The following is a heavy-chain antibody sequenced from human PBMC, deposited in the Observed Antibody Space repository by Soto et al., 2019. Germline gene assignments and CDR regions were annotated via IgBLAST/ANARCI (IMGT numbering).Heavy chain of an antibody. CDR3: ARDRVPAAPGYWFDP. D-gene: IGHD2-2*01. Sequence: GGSLRLSCAASGFTFSSYGMHWVRQAPGKGLEWVAVIWYDGSNKYYADSVKGRFTISRDNSKNTLYLQMHSLRAEDTAVYYCARDRVPAAPGYWFDPWGQGTLVTVSS. V-gene: IGHV3-33*01. CDR2: IWYDGSNK. CDR1: GFTFSSYG. J-gene: IGHJ5*02.